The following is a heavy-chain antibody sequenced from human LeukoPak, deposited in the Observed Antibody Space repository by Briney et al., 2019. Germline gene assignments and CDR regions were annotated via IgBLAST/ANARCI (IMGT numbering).Heavy chain of an antibody. V-gene: IGHV4-39*07. Sequence: SETLSLTCTVSGGSISSSSYYWGWIRQPPGKGLEWIGSIYYSGSTYYNPSLKSRVTISVDTSKNQFSLKLSSVTAADTAVYYCARGVGAYYMDVWGKGTTVTISS. CDR2: IYYSGST. CDR1: GGSISSSSYY. J-gene: IGHJ6*03. CDR3: ARGVGAYYMDV. D-gene: IGHD1-26*01.